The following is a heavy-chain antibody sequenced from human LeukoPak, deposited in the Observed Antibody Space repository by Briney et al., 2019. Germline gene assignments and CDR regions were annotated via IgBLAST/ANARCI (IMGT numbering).Heavy chain of an antibody. V-gene: IGHV3-74*01. CDR1: GFTFSSYW. CDR2: MNSDGSSI. J-gene: IGHJ4*02. D-gene: IGHD6-13*01. Sequence: GSLRLSCAASGFTFSSYWMHWVRQAPGKGLVWVSRMNSDGSSISYADSVKGRFTISRDNAKNTLYLQMNSLRAEDTAVYYCARVSSSWAYFEGWGQGTLVTVSS. CDR3: ARVSSSWAYFEG.